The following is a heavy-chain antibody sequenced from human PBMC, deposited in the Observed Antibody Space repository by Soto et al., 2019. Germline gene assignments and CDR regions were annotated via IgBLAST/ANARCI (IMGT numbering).Heavy chain of an antibody. CDR2: IIPIFGTA. CDR3: ARVGEAVIAVARYFQH. J-gene: IGHJ1*01. V-gene: IGHV1-69*06. Sequence: GSSVKVSCKASGGTFSSYAISWVRQAPLRGLEWMGGIIPIFGTANYAQKFQGRVTITADKSTSTAYMQLSSLRSEDTAVYYCARVGEAVIAVARYFQHWGQGDVLPVSS. D-gene: IGHD6-19*01. CDR1: GGTFSSYA.